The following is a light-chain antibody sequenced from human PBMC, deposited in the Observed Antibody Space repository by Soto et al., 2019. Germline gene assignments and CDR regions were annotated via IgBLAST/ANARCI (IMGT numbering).Light chain of an antibody. Sequence: DIQMTPSPSSLSASVGDRVTITCRASQSISSYLNWYQQKPGKAPKLLIYAASSLQSGVPSRFSGSGSGTDFTLTISSLQPEDFATYYCQQSYSTPYSFGQVIQLEIK. CDR3: QQSYSTPYS. J-gene: IGKJ2*01. V-gene: IGKV1-39*01. CDR2: AAS. CDR1: QSISSY.